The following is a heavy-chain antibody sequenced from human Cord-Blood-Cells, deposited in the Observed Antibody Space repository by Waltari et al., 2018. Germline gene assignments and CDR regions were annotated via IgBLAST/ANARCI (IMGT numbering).Heavy chain of an antibody. D-gene: IGHD6-13*01. CDR3: ARVKRPSIAAALDY. CDR2: ISYDGSNK. V-gene: IGHV3-30*04. CDR1: GFTSNRSS. Sequence: QVQLVGSGGGVVQPGRSLRLPCAPSGFTSNRSSIHWFRPAPGRGLEWVAVISYDGSNKYYADSVKGRFTISRDNSKNTLYLQMNSLRAEDTAVYYCARVKRPSIAAALDYWGQGTLVTVSS. J-gene: IGHJ4*02.